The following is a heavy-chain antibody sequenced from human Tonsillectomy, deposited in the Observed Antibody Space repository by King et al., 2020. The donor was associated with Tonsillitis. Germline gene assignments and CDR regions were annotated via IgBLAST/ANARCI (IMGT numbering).Heavy chain of an antibody. CDR3: ARGVDFYDSSACKYPELYAFDI. CDR1: GFSLDDYG. D-gene: IGHD3-22*01. Sequence: VQLVESGGGVVRPGGSLRLSCAASGFSLDDYGMNWVRQAPGKGLEWVSGINWNGGSTGYADSVKGRFTISRDIAKNSLYLQMNSLRAEDTAFYHCARGVDFYDSSACKYPELYAFDIWGQGTVVTVSS. V-gene: IGHV3-20*01. CDR2: INWNGGST. J-gene: IGHJ3*02.